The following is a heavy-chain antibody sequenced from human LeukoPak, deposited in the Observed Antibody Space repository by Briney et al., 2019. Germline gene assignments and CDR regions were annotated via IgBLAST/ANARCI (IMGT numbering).Heavy chain of an antibody. CDR1: GFTFSSYA. D-gene: IGHD6-19*01. CDR2: ISYDGSNK. Sequence: PGGSLRLSCAASGFTFSSYAMHWVRQAPGKGLEWVAVISYDGSNKYYADSVKGRFAISRDNSKNTLYLQMNSLRAEDTAVYYCARDSSVAGIFAYWGQGTLVTVSS. J-gene: IGHJ4*02. CDR3: ARDSSVAGIFAY. V-gene: IGHV3-30*09.